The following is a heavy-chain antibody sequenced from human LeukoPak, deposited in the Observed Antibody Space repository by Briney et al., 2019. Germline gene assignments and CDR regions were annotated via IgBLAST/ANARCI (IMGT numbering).Heavy chain of an antibody. Sequence: PGGSLRLSCAASGFTFSSYEMHWVRQAPGKGLEWVSYISSSSSYIYYADSVKGRFTISRDNAKNSLYLQMNSLRAEDTAVYYCASLVDSFDYWGQGTLVTVSS. J-gene: IGHJ4*02. CDR1: GFTFSSYE. CDR2: ISSSSSYI. CDR3: ASLVDSFDY. V-gene: IGHV3-21*05. D-gene: IGHD3-16*01.